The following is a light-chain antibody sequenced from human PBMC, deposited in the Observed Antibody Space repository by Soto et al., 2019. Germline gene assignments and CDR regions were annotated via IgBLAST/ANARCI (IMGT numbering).Light chain of an antibody. J-gene: IGLJ3*02. CDR3: AAWDDSVIGWV. CDR1: NSNIGSNT. CDR2: RGN. V-gene: IGLV1-44*01. Sequence: QSVLTQPPSASGTPGQRVTISCSGSNSNIGSNTVNWYQQLPGTAPKLLIYYRGNQRPSGVPDRFSGSKSGTSASLAISGLQSEDAADYDCAAWDDSVIGWVFGGGTKLTVL.